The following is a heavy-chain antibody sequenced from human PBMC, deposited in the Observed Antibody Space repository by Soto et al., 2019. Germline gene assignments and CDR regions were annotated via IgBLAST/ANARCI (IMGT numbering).Heavy chain of an antibody. J-gene: IGHJ4*02. CDR3: ARWYFVTPYYLDY. Sequence: SVTLSLTGTVSGGCVSSGSYCSLWILQPPWKGLESIGYIYYSGSTNYNPSLKSRVTLSVDTAKNQFSLKLSSVTAADTAVYYCARWYFVTPYYLDYRREGTQVT. CDR1: GGCVSSGSYC. D-gene: IGHD3-9*01. V-gene: IGHV4-61*01. CDR2: IYYSGST.